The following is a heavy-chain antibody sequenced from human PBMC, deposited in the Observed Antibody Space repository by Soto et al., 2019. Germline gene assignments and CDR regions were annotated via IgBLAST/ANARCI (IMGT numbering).Heavy chain of an antibody. CDR2: IYHSGST. J-gene: IGHJ4*02. Sequence: PSETLSLTCAVSGGSISSSNWWSWVRQPPGKGLEWIGEIYHSGSTNYNPSLKSRVTISVDKSKNQFSLKLSSVTAADTAVYYCATLIYDILTGYHEPRDYWGQGTLVTVSS. V-gene: IGHV4-4*02. CDR1: GGSISSSNW. D-gene: IGHD3-9*01. CDR3: ATLIYDILTGYHEPRDY.